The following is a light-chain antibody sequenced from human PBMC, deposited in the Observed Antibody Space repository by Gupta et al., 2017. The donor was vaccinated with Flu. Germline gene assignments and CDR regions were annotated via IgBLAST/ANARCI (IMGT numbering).Light chain of an antibody. V-gene: IGKV1-33*01. Sequence: DIQMTQSPASLSASARDRVTITCQASQDVRKYLNWYQQKPGKAPKLLIYDASNLETGVSSRFSGSGSGTDFILTISSLQPEDIATYYCKQYEDVPFTFGPGTKVDVK. J-gene: IGKJ3*01. CDR1: QDVRKY. CDR3: KQYEDVPFT. CDR2: DAS.